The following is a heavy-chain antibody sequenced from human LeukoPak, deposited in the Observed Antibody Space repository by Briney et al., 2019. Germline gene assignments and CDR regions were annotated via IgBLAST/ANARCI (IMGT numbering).Heavy chain of an antibody. Sequence: GGSLRLSCAASGFTFSRSAVHWVRQAPGKGLEWVAVISHDGSNTDYTDSVKGRFTISRDNSKYTLYLQMNSLRAEDTALYYSAREPTTVSLPGWGQGTLVTVSS. D-gene: IGHD4-11*01. CDR3: AREPTTVSLPG. V-gene: IGHV3-30*03. J-gene: IGHJ4*02. CDR1: GFTFSRSA. CDR2: ISHDGSNT.